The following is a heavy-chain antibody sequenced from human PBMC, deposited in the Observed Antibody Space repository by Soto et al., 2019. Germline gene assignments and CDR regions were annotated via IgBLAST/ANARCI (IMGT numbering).Heavy chain of an antibody. CDR1: GYTFTSYD. J-gene: IGHJ6*02. D-gene: IGHD1-1*01. CDR2: MNPNSGNT. Sequence: QVQLVQSGAEVKKPGASVKVSCKASGYTFTSYDINWVRQATGQGLERMGWMNPNSGNTGYAQKFQGRVTMTRNTSMSTAYIELSSLRSEDTAVYYCARERTGTTSMDVWGQGTTVTVSS. V-gene: IGHV1-8*01. CDR3: ARERTGTTSMDV.